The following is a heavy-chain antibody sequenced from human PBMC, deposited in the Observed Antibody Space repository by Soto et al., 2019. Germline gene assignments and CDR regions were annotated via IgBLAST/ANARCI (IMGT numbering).Heavy chain of an antibody. J-gene: IGHJ4*02. CDR1: GFPFSIYA. Sequence: GGSLRLSCGVSGFPFSIYAMTLVRQSPGKGLEWLSVISGSGGDTHYADSVKGRFTISRDNSKNTLYLQMSSLRVNDTAVYYCARDEDAHRYWGQGTMVTVSS. CDR2: ISGSGGDT. D-gene: IGHD3-16*02. CDR3: ARDEDAHRY. V-gene: IGHV3-23*01.